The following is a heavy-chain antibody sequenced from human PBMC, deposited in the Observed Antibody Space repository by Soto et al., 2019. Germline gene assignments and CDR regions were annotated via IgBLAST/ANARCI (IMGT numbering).Heavy chain of an antibody. Sequence: QVQLVQSGAEVKKPGASVKVSCKASGYTFVNYAISWVRQAPGQGLECVGWISSYNSITNYAQDLQGRVTLTTDTSTSTAYMELRSPTSDDTAVYYCARYCSGGSCKTVGAFDLWGQGTMVTVSS. CDR1: GYTFVNYA. V-gene: IGHV1-18*01. D-gene: IGHD2-15*01. CDR3: ARYCSGGSCKTVGAFDL. CDR2: ISSYNSIT. J-gene: IGHJ3*01.